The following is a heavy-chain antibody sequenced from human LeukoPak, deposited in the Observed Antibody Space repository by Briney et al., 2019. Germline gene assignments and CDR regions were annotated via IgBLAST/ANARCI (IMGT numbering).Heavy chain of an antibody. J-gene: IGHJ4*02. V-gene: IGHV3-21*01. Sequence: GGSVCLSRATSGFTFSSYSSNWGRQAPGKGLEWVSSISSSSSYIYYADSVKGRFTISRDNAKNSLYLQMNSLRAEDTAVYYCALTYYYGSGSFDYWGQGTLVTVSS. CDR3: ALTYYYGSGSFDY. CDR2: ISSSSSYI. D-gene: IGHD3-10*01. CDR1: GFTFSSYS.